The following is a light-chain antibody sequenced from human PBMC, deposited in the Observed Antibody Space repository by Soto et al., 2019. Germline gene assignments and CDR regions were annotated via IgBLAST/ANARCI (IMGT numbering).Light chain of an antibody. Sequence: DIQVTQYPSSLSASVGDRVTITCRASQSISSYLNWYQQKPGKAPKLLIYAASSLQSGVPSRFSGSGSGTDFTHTISSLQPEDFATYYCQQSYSTPITFGQGTRLEIK. J-gene: IGKJ5*01. CDR3: QQSYSTPIT. V-gene: IGKV1-39*01. CDR2: AAS. CDR1: QSISSY.